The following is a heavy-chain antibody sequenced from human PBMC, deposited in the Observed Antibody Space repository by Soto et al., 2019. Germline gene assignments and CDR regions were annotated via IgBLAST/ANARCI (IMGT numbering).Heavy chain of an antibody. J-gene: IGHJ4*02. V-gene: IGHV2-5*02. D-gene: IGHD3-3*01. Sequence: QITLNESGPTQVKPRQTLTLTCTFSGFSLTTSGVGVGWIRQSPGKAPEWLALIYWADDKRYSPSLKSRLTITKDTAKNQVVLTMADLDPADTATYYCAHRVLRTVFGLVTTTAIYFDFWGQGTPGAVSS. CDR1: GFSLTTSGVG. CDR2: IYWADDK. CDR3: AHRVLRTVFGLVTTTAIYFDF.